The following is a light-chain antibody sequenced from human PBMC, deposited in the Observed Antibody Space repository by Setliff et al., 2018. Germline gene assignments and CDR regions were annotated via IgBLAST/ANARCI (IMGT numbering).Light chain of an antibody. J-gene: IGLJ1*01. CDR1: SSDVGGYNY. CDR3: CPYAGRYTPDV. Sequence: QSVLTQPRSVSGSPGQSVTISCTGTSSDVGGYNYVSWYQQHPGKAPKLMISDVSKRPSGVPDRFSGSKSGTTASLTISGLQAEDEADYYCCPYAGRYTPDVFGSWTKVTV. V-gene: IGLV2-11*01. CDR2: DVS.